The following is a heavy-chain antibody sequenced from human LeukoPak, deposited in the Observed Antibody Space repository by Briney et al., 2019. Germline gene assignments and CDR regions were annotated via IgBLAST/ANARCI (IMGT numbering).Heavy chain of an antibody. CDR1: GGSFSGYY. J-gene: IGHJ5*02. V-gene: IGHV4-34*01. CDR2: INHSGST. CDR3: ARGPNWFDP. Sequence: SETLSLTCAVYGGSFSGYYWSWIRQPPGKGLEWTGEINHSGSTNYNPSLKSRVTISVDTSKNQFSLKLSSVTAADTAVYYCARGPNWFDPWGQGTLVTVSS.